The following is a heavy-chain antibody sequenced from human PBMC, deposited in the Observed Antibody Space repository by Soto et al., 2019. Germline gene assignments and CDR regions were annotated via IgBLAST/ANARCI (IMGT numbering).Heavy chain of an antibody. CDR2: FDPEDGET. CDR1: GYTLTELS. Sequence: ASVKVSCKVSGYTLTELSMHWLRQAPGKGLEWMGGFDPEDGETIYAQKFQGRVTMTEDTSTDTAYMELSSLRSEDTAVYCCATSPYNWNPYFDYWGQGTLVTVSS. V-gene: IGHV1-24*01. J-gene: IGHJ4*02. D-gene: IGHD1-20*01. CDR3: ATSPYNWNPYFDY.